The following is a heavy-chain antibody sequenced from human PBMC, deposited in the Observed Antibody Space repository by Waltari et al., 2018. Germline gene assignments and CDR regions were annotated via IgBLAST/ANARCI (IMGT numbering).Heavy chain of an antibody. J-gene: IGHJ6*02. CDR3: ARDRGDYGMDV. CDR1: GFTFSSYA. V-gene: IGHV3-30*07. D-gene: IGHD3-10*01. CDR2: ISYDGSEK. Sequence: QVQLVESGGGVVQPGRSLRLSCAASGFTFSSYAMHWVRQAPGKGLEWGAVISYDGSEKYYVDSVKGRFTISGDNAKNSLYLQMNSLRAEDTAVYYCARDRGDYGMDVWGQGTTVTVSS.